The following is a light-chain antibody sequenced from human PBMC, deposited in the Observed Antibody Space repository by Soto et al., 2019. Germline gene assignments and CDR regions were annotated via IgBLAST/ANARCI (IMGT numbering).Light chain of an antibody. CDR1: QSVSSY. CDR3: QQRGNWPLT. J-gene: IGKJ1*01. CDR2: DAS. V-gene: IGKV3-11*01. Sequence: EIVLTQSPATLSLSPGERATLSCRASQSVSSYFAWYQQKPGQAPRLLIYDASNRATGIPARFSGSGSGTDFTLTISSLEPEDFAAYYCQQRGNWPLTFGQGTKV.